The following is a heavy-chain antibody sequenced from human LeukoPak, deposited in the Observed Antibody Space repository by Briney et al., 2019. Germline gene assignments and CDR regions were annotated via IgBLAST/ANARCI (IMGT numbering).Heavy chain of an antibody. V-gene: IGHV1-8*01. CDR1: GYTFTNYD. CDR3: ARVISDDYSSGWSDAFDI. J-gene: IGHJ3*02. CDR2: MDPKSGYT. Sequence: ASVKVSCKASGYTFTNYDFNWVRQATGQGLEWMGWMDPKSGYTGYAQKFQGRVTMTRNTSINTAYMELSSLRSEDTAVYYCARVISDDYSSGWSDAFDIWGQGTMVTVSS. D-gene: IGHD6-19*01.